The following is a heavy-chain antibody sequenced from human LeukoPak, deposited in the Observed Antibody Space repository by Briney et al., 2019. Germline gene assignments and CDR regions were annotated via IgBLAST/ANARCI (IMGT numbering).Heavy chain of an antibody. CDR1: GGSISSYY. D-gene: IGHD2-2*01. V-gene: IGHV4-59*01. CDR2: IYYSGST. CDR3: ARGWDIVVVPAERTGFDI. J-gene: IGHJ3*02. Sequence: PSETLSLTCTVSGGSISSYYWSWIRQPPGKGLEWIGYIYYSGSTNYNPSLKSRVTISVDTSKNQFSLKLSSVTAADTAVYYCARGWDIVVVPAERTGFDIWGQGTMVTVSS.